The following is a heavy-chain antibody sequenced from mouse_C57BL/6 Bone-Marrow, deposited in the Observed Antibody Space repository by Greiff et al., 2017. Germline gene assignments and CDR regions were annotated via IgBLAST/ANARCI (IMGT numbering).Heavy chain of an antibody. V-gene: IGHV1-39*01. CDR3: ARWGLRRHWYFDV. J-gene: IGHJ1*03. Sequence: EVQLQQSGPELVKPGASVKISCKASGYSFTDYNMNWVKQSNGKSLEWIGVINPNYGTTSYNQKFKGKATLTVDQSSSTAYMQLNSLTSEDYAVYFCARWGLRRHWYFDVWGTGTTVTVSS. CDR1: GYSFTDYN. CDR2: INPNYGTT. D-gene: IGHD2-4*01.